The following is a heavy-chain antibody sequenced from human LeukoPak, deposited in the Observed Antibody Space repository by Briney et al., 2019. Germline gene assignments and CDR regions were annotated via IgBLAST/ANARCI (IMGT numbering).Heavy chain of an antibody. CDR1: GGSFSGYY. D-gene: IGHD5-12*01. CDR2: INHSGST. V-gene: IGHV4-34*01. Sequence: SETLSLTCAVHGGSFSGYYWSWIRQPPGKGLEWIGEINHSGSTNYNPSLKSRVTISVDTSKNQFSLKLNSLTAADTAVYYCARQVATKGEWAFDVWGQGTMVTVSS. J-gene: IGHJ3*01. CDR3: ARQVATKGEWAFDV.